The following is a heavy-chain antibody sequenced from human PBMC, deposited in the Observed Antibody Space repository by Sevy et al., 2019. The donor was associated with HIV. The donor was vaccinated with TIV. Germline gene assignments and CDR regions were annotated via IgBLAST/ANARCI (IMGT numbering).Heavy chain of an antibody. D-gene: IGHD2-8*01. CDR3: AREGCTKPHDY. J-gene: IGHJ4*02. CDR2: LSFGCGEI. Sequence: GGSLRLSCAASGFTFSKYSKSWVRQPPGKGLEWVSTLSFGCGEINHADSVKGRFTISRDNSENSLYLQMNNLRAEDTAVYYCAREGCTKPHDYWGQGTLVTVSS. CDR1: GFTFSKYS. V-gene: IGHV3-23*01.